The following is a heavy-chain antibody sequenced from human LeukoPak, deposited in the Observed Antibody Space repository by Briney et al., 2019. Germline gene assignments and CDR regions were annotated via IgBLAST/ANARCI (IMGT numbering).Heavy chain of an antibody. CDR3: ARGDAFSGDH. Sequence: GGSLRLSCAVSGFSFTNFWMSWVRQAPGRGLEWVANIHPEGNEKYHVESVKGRFTISRDNTKNLLFLQMNGLRVEDTAVYYCARGDAFSGDHWGQGTLVTVSS. V-gene: IGHV3-7*04. CDR1: GFSFTNFW. J-gene: IGHJ4*02. CDR2: IHPEGNEK.